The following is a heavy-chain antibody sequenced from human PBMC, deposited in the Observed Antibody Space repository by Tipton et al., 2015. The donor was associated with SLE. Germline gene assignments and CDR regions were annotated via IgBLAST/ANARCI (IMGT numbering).Heavy chain of an antibody. CDR2: IYNSGST. CDR3: ARAPGLDRDYYYYYYMDV. Sequence: TLSLTCTVSGGSVSRGGYYWSWNRQDPVKGLEWIGYIYNSGSTDYNPFLKSRVTISVDTSKNQFSLKLSSVTAADTAVYFCARAPGLDRDYYYYYYMDVWGKGTTVTVSS. CDR1: GGSVSRGGYY. J-gene: IGHJ6*03. V-gene: IGHV4-31*03. D-gene: IGHD3/OR15-3a*01.